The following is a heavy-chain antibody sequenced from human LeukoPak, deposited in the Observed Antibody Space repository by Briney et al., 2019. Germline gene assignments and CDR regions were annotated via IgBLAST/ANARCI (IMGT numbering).Heavy chain of an antibody. CDR2: ISISGSTI. V-gene: IGHV3-48*03. CDR3: ATDYDFWSGYSEIFDY. CDR1: GFTFSSYE. J-gene: IGHJ4*02. Sequence: TGGSLRLSCAASGFTFSSYEMNWVRQAPGKGLEWVSFISISGSTIYYADSVKGRFTISRDNAKNSLYLQMNSLRAEDTAVYYCATDYDFWSGYSEIFDYWGQGTLVTVSS. D-gene: IGHD3-3*01.